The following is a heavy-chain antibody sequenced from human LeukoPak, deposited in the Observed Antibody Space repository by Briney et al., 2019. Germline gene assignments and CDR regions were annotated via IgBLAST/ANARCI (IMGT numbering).Heavy chain of an antibody. J-gene: IGHJ4*02. V-gene: IGHV1-2*02. CDR3: ARGPSEELRY. CDR2: INPNSGGT. D-gene: IGHD1-7*01. CDR1: GYTFTVYY. Sequence: ASVKVSCKSSGYTFTVYYMHWVRQGPGQGLEWMGWINPNSGGTNYAQKFQGRVTMTRDTSISKAYMELSRLRSDDTAVYYCARGPSEELRYWGQGTLVTVSS.